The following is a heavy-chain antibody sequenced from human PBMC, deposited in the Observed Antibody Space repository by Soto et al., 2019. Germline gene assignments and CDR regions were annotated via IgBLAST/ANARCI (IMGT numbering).Heavy chain of an antibody. CDR3: AKDGGKDGYFGNWFDP. J-gene: IGHJ5*02. V-gene: IGHV1-69*15. Sequence: QVQLVQSGAEVKKPGSSVKVSCKASGGTFSNYAITWVRQSAGQGLERLGRIIPIFGSANFAQKFQGRVTLTADESTSTVYMELSSLRSDDTAVYYCAKDGGKDGYFGNWFDPWGQGTLVTVSS. CDR2: IIPIFGSA. D-gene: IGHD5-12*01. CDR1: GGTFSNYA.